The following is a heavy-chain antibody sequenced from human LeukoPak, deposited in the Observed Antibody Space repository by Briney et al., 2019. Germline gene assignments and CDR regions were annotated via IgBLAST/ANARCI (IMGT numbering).Heavy chain of an antibody. CDR3: ARLVYSDPNYFDY. Sequence: PSETLSLTCTVSGGSINSSSYYWGWIRQPPGKGLEWIGSISFVGQTFYNSSLESRATLSVDNSRNQFSLRLRSVTAADTAVFYCARLVYSDPNYFDYWGQGSLVTVSS. CDR1: GGSINSSSYY. J-gene: IGHJ4*02. V-gene: IGHV4-39*01. CDR2: ISFVGQT. D-gene: IGHD5-12*01.